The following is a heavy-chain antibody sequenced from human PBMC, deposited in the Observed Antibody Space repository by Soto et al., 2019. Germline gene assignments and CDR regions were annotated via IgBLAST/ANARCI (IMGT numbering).Heavy chain of an antibody. D-gene: IGHD1-26*01. J-gene: IGHJ3*02. V-gene: IGHV1-3*01. CDR3: ARDPSGSDAFDI. CDR2: INAGNGNT. Sequence: ASVKVSCKASGYTFTSYAMRWVRQAPGQRLEWMGWINAGNGNTKYSQKFQGRVTITRDTSASTAYMELSSLRSEDTAVYYCARDPSGSDAFDIWGQGTMVTVSS. CDR1: GYTFTSYA.